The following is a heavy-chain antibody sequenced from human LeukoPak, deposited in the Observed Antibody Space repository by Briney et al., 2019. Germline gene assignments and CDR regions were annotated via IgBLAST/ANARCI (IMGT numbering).Heavy chain of an antibody. V-gene: IGHV1-2*06. CDR1: GYTFTDYY. CDR3: ARRVGSSSGYSFDY. CDR2: INHNSSGT. D-gene: IGHD5-12*01. Sequence: ASVKVSCKASGYTFTDYYIHWVRQRQAPGQGLECMGQINHNSSGTNYAQKLQGRVTMTRDTPISTAYMELSSLSSDDTAVYFCARRVGSSSGYSFDYWGQGTLVTVSS. J-gene: IGHJ4*02.